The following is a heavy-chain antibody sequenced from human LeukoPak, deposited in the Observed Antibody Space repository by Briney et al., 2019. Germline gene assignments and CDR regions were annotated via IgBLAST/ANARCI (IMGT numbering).Heavy chain of an antibody. CDR3: AKTARIAVAGRDFDY. CDR2: ISGSGGST. CDR1: GFTFSSYA. D-gene: IGHD6-19*01. J-gene: IGHJ4*02. Sequence: QPGGSLRLSCAASGFTFSSYALSWVRQAPGKGLEWVSAISGSGGSTYYADSVRGRFTISRDNSKNTLYLQMNSLRAEDTAVYYCAKTARIAVAGRDFDYWGQGTLVTVSS. V-gene: IGHV3-23*01.